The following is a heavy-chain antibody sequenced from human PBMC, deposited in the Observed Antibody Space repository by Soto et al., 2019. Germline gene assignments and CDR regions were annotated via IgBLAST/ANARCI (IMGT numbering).Heavy chain of an antibody. Sequence: EVQLVESGGGLVQPGRSLRLSCAASEFTFDDYAMHWVRQAPGKGLEWVSGLSWNSVTIGYAASVKGRFTISRDNAKKSLYLQMNSLRAEDTALYYCAASMAYDSSGYSGYYYGMDVWGLGTTVTVSS. V-gene: IGHV3-9*01. J-gene: IGHJ6*02. CDR1: EFTFDDYA. CDR2: LSWNSVTI. CDR3: AASMAYDSSGYSGYYYGMDV. D-gene: IGHD3-22*01.